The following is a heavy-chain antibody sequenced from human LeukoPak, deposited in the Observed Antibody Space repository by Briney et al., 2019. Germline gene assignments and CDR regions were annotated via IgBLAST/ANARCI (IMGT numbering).Heavy chain of an antibody. CDR1: GYSFTSYW. CDR3: ARHRGIAAAGTGFDY. V-gene: IGHV5-51*01. D-gene: IGHD6-13*01. CDR2: IYPGDSDT. Sequence: GAALKISCKGSGYSFTSYWIGWGRQMPGKGLEWMGIIYPGDSDTRYSPSFQGQVTISADKSISTAYLQWSSLKASDTAMYYCARHRGIAAAGTGFDYWGQGTLVTVSS. J-gene: IGHJ4*02.